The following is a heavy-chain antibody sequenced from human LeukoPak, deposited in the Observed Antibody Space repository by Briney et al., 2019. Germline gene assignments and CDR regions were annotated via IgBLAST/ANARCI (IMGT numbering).Heavy chain of an antibody. Sequence: ASVKVSCKASGYTFTGYYMHWVRQAPGQGLEWMGWINPNSGGTNYAQKFQGRVTTTRDTSISTAYMELGRLRSDDTAVYYCARDEDGYKNWFDPWGQGTLVTVSS. CDR2: INPNSGGT. J-gene: IGHJ5*02. CDR3: ARDEDGYKNWFDP. V-gene: IGHV1-2*02. D-gene: IGHD5-24*01. CDR1: GYTFTGYY.